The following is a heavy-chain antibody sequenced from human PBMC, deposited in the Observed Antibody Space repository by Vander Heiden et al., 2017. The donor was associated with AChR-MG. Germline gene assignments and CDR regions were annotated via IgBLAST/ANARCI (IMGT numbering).Heavy chain of an antibody. CDR2: ISYDGSNK. CDR1: GFTFRSYA. J-gene: IGHJ6*02. V-gene: IGHV3-30-3*01. D-gene: IGHD3-3*01. CDR3: ARDGLYYDFWSGYYSGIMDV. Sequence: QVQLVESGGGVVQPGRSLRLSCAASGFTFRSYAIPGVRQAAGRGREWVAVISYDGSNKYYADSVKGRVTISRDNSKNTLYLQMNSLRAEDTAVYYCARDGLYYDFWSGYYSGIMDVWGQGTTVTVSS.